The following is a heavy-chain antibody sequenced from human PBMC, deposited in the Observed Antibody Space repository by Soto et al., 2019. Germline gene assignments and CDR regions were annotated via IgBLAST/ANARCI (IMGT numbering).Heavy chain of an antibody. V-gene: IGHV3-30*18. CDR2: ISYDGSSE. Sequence: QVPLVESGGGVVQPGRSLRLSCAASGFTFRSYAMHWVRQTPGKGLEWVAYISYDGSSENYEDSVKGRFTISRDNSKNTLSLQMNSLRAEDTAVYYCAKDVGDQGHFDSWGQGALVTVSS. D-gene: IGHD1-26*01. CDR1: GFTFRSYA. CDR3: AKDVGDQGHFDS. J-gene: IGHJ4*02.